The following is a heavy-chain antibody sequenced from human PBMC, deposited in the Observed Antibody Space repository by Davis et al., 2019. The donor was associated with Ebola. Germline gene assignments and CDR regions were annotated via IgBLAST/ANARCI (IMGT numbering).Heavy chain of an antibody. CDR3: ARDPLTIFASYYGMDV. CDR1: GFTFSGSA. J-gene: IGHJ6*02. V-gene: IGHV3-7*03. D-gene: IGHD3-3*01. Sequence: GESLKISCAASGFTFSGSAMHWVRQAPGKGLEWVANIKQDGSEKYYVDSVKGRFTISRDNAKNSLYLQMNSLRAEDTAVYYCARDPLTIFASYYGMDVWGQGTTVTVSS. CDR2: IKQDGSEK.